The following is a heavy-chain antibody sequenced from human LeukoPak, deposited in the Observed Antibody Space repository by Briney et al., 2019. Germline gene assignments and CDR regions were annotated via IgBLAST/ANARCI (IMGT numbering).Heavy chain of an antibody. CDR3: AKGNNYGQSNPHDY. CDR1: GFTFDDYA. Sequence: GGSLRLSCAASGFTFDDYAMHWSRQAPGKGLEWVSGISWNSGTIGYADSVKGRFTISRDNAKNSLYLQMNSLRAEDTALYYCAKGNNYGQSNPHDYWGQGTLVTVSS. CDR2: ISWNSGTI. V-gene: IGHV3-9*01. J-gene: IGHJ4*02. D-gene: IGHD4-17*01.